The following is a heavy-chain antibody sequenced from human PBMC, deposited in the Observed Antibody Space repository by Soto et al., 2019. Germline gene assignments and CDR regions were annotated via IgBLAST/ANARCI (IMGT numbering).Heavy chain of an antibody. CDR1: GFTVGNNY. J-gene: IGHJ6*02. Sequence: EVHLVESGGGVIQPGGSLRLSCAASGFTVGNNYMNWVRQAPGKGLEWVSLMYSGGGTDYADSVKGRFTMSRDSSKNTLYLQLNSLRAEDTAMDYCTTSPSVGVWGQGTTVTVSS. CDR3: TTSPSVGV. V-gene: IGHV3-53*01. CDR2: MYSGGGT. D-gene: IGHD6-19*01.